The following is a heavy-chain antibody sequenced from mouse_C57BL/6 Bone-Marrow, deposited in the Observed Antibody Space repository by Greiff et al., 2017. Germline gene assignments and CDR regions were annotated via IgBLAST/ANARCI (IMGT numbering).Heavy chain of an antibody. CDR2: INPGSGGT. Sequence: VQLQQSGAELVRPGTSVKVSCKASGYAFTNSLIEWVKQRPGQGLEWIGVINPGSGGTNYNEQFKGKATLTADKSSSTAYMEVSSLTSEDSAVYFCARLNYGSSYASFAYWGQGTLVTVSA. V-gene: IGHV1-54*01. J-gene: IGHJ3*01. D-gene: IGHD1-1*01. CDR1: GYAFTNSL. CDR3: ARLNYGSSYASFAY.